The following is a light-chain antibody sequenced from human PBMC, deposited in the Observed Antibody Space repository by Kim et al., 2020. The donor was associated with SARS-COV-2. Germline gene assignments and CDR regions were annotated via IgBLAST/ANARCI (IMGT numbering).Light chain of an antibody. Sequence: SPGERATLSCRARQSIGNSLAWYQQTPGQAPRLLIVGASTRATGGSARFSGSGSGTEFTLTISSLQSEDFAIYYCQQHDNWPPFTFGQGTKLEI. V-gene: IGKV3-15*01. CDR3: QQHDNWPPFT. J-gene: IGKJ2*01. CDR1: QSIGNS. CDR2: GAS.